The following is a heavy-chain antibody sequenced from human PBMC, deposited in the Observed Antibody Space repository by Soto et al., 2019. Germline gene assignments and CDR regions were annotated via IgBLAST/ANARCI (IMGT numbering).Heavy chain of an antibody. V-gene: IGHV5-51*01. D-gene: IGHD2-21*01. CDR3: ARRGGTGNNQYGSFHIGL. J-gene: IGHJ6*02. CDR2: IYPGDSDT. CDR1: GYSFTIYW. Sequence: GESLKISCKGSGYSFTIYWIGWVRQMPGKGLEWMGIIYPGDSDTRYSPSFQGQVTISADKSISTAYLQWSSLKASDTAMYYCARRGGTGNNQYGSFHIGLWGQGSTVTVSS.